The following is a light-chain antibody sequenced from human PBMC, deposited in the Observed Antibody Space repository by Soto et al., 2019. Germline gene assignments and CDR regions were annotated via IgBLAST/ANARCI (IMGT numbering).Light chain of an antibody. V-gene: IGKV1-39*01. Sequence: DIQMTQSPSSLSASVGDRITITCRASQAIDTLLNWYQKKPGKAPKLLIHTAFSLKSGVPATISGTGSGKDFTLTINSLQPEDFATYYGQQSYNLPWTFGQGTEVEI. CDR3: QQSYNLPWT. CDR1: QAIDTL. J-gene: IGKJ1*01. CDR2: TAF.